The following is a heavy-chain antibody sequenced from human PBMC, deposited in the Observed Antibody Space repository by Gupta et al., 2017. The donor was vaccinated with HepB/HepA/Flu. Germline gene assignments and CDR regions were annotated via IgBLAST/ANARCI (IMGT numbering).Heavy chain of an antibody. Sequence: EVQLVESGGGLIQPGGSLRLSCAASGFTVSSSYMSWVHQAPGKGLEWVSVIYSGGRTYYADSVRGRFTISRDNSKNTLYLQMNSLRAEDTAVYYCAREDRVGGNFDYWGQGTLVTVSS. CDR1: GFTVSSSY. CDR2: IYSGGRT. V-gene: IGHV3-53*01. J-gene: IGHJ4*02. D-gene: IGHD2-15*01. CDR3: AREDRVGGNFDY.